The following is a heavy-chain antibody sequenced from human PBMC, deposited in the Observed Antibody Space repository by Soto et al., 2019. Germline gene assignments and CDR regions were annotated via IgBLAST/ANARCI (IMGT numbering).Heavy chain of an antibody. V-gene: IGHV4-59*01. CDR2: IYYSGST. CDR3: ARGIYYGSGSRHNWFDP. CDR1: GGSISSYY. Sequence: QVQLQESGPGLVKPSETLSLTCTVSGGSISSYYWSWIRQPPGKGLEWIGYIYYSGSTNYNPSLKSRVTISVDTSKNQFSLKLSSVTAADTAVYYCARGIYYGSGSRHNWFDPWGQGTLVTVSS. J-gene: IGHJ5*02. D-gene: IGHD3-10*01.